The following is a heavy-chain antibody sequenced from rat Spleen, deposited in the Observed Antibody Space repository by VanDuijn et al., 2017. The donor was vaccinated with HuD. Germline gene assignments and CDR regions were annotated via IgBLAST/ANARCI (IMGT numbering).Heavy chain of an antibody. CDR3: ARSEGVHYNLPFAS. J-gene: IGHJ3*01. Sequence: EVQLQESGPGLVKPSQSLSLTCSVTGYSITSNYWGWIRKFPGNKMEWIGHISYNGSTKYNPSLKSRIAITRDTSKNQFFLELNSVTLEDTATYYCARSEGVHYNLPFASWGQGTLVTVSS. D-gene: IGHD1-11*01. CDR2: ISYNGST. V-gene: IGHV3-1*01. CDR1: GYSITSNY.